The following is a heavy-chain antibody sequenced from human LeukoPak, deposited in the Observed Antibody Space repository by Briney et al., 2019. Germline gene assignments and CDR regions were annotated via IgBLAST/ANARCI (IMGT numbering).Heavy chain of an antibody. CDR2: IKQDGSEE. D-gene: IGHD1-14*01. Sequence: PGGSLRLSCAASGFIFSNYWMSWVRQAPGKGLEWVANIKQDGSEENYVDSVKGRFSISRDSAKNSLYLQMNSLRVEDTAVYYCARGDLTTWDHWGQGTLVTVSS. CDR3: ARGDLTTWDH. CDR1: GFIFSNYW. J-gene: IGHJ4*02. V-gene: IGHV3-7*01.